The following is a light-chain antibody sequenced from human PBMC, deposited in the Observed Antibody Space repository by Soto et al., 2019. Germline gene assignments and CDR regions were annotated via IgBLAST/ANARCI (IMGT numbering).Light chain of an antibody. V-gene: IGKV1-39*01. Sequence: DIQMTQSLSSLSASVGDTVTITCRASQSISNSLSWYQQKPGKAPKFLIYVASTLQRGDPSRFSGSGSGTDFTLTISSLQPEDVATYYCQQTFSPPHTFGQGTKLEIK. CDR3: QQTFSPPHT. J-gene: IGKJ2*01. CDR1: QSISNS. CDR2: VAS.